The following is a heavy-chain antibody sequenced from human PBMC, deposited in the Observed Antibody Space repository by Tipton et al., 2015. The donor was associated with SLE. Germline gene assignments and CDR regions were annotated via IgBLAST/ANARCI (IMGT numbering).Heavy chain of an antibody. CDR3: ARSNGDFLAPPWYFDL. D-gene: IGHD4-17*01. Sequence: TLSLTCAVSGYSISSGYYWSWIRQPPGKGLEWIGYIYYSGSTNYNPSLKSRVTISVDASKNQFPLKLSSVTAADTAVYYCARSNGDFLAPPWYFDLWGRGTLVTVSS. CDR2: IYYSGST. CDR1: GYSISSGYY. J-gene: IGHJ2*01. V-gene: IGHV4-61*01.